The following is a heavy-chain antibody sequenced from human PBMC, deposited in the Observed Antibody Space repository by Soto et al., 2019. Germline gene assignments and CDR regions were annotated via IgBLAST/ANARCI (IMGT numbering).Heavy chain of an antibody. D-gene: IGHD3-3*01. J-gene: IGHJ4*02. CDR3: TRDDSPNDY. CDR2: INSYNGNT. V-gene: IGHV1-18*01. CDR1: GYTYASRG. Sequence: QVQLVQSGAEVKKPGASVKVSCKASGYTYASRGISWVRQAPGQGLEWMGWINSYNGNTNYAQKFQGRLTMTTDTSTTTSYMELRSLRSDDTAVYYCTRDDSPNDYWGQGTLVTVSS.